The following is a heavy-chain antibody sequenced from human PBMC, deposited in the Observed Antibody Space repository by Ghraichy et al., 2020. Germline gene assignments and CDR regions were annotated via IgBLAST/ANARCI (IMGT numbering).Heavy chain of an antibody. D-gene: IGHD2-15*01. CDR3: ARVNVVVAALFDY. J-gene: IGHJ4*02. V-gene: IGHV4-4*09. Sequence: SQTLSLTCTVSGGSISSYYWSWIRQPPGKGLEWIGYIYTSGSTNYNPSLKSRVTISVDTSKNQFSLKLSSVTAADTAVYYCARVNVVVAALFDYWGQGTLVTVSS. CDR1: GGSISSYY. CDR2: IYTSGST.